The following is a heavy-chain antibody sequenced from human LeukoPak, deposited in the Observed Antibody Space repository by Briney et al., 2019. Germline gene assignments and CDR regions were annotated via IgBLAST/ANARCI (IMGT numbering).Heavy chain of an antibody. CDR3: ARVRPNWNDGTFDY. V-gene: IGHV4-4*07. J-gene: IGHJ4*02. D-gene: IGHD1-1*01. CDR1: GASITNYY. Sequence: SETLSLTCTVSGASITNYYWSWIRQSAGKGLEWIGRIYPSGSTYSNPSLKSRVTMSLDTSKNQFSLGLSSVTAADTAVYYCARVRPNWNDGTFDYWGQGTLVTVSS. CDR2: IYPSGST.